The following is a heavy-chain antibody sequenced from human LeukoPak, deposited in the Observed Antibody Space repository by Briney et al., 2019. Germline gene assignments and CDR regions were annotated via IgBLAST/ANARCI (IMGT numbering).Heavy chain of an antibody. Sequence: PSETLSLTCTVSGGSISNYYWSWLRPPPGKGREWIGYIYYSEITNYAPFLKSRVSISVDTYKNQFCLKLSAVTSADRAVYYCARASSTLPKFDYWGQGTLVTVSS. J-gene: IGHJ4*02. CDR1: GGSISNYY. D-gene: IGHD6-13*01. CDR2: IYYSEIT. CDR3: ARASSTLPKFDY. V-gene: IGHV4-59*01.